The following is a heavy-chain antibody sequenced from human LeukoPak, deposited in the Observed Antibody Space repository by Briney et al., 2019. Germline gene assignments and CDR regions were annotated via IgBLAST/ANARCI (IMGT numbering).Heavy chain of an antibody. CDR1: GGTFSSYA. V-gene: IGHV1-69*01. Sequence: GASVKVSCKASGGTFSSYAISWVRQAPGRGLEWMGGIIPIFGTADYAQKFQGRVTITADESTSTAYMELSSLRSEDTAVYYCASVFGVVSILSDAFDIWGQGTMVTVSS. CDR2: IIPIFGTA. D-gene: IGHD3-3*01. CDR3: ASVFGVVSILSDAFDI. J-gene: IGHJ3*02.